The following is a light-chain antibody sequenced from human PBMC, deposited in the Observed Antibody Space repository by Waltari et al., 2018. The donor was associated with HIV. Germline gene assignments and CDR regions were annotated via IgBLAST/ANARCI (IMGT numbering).Light chain of an antibody. CDR3: QVWDSSSDHPGV. V-gene: IGLV3-21*04. CDR1: NIGSKS. J-gene: IGLJ1*01. Sequence: SYVLTQPPSVSVAPGKTARITCGGNNIGSKSVHWYQQKPGQAPVLVNYNESDRPSGIPERFSGSNSGNTATLTISRVEAGDEADYYCQVWDSSSDHPGVFGTGTKVTVL. CDR2: NES.